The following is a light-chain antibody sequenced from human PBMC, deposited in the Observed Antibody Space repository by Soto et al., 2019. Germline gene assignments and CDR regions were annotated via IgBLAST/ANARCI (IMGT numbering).Light chain of an antibody. Sequence: DIQVTQSPSFLSASVGDRVTITCRDSQGISSYLAWYQQKPGKAPKLLIYAASTLQSGVPSRFSGSGSGTDFTLTISSLQPEDFATYYRQQLTSYPQTFGQGTKVEIK. CDR2: AAS. J-gene: IGKJ1*01. V-gene: IGKV1-9*01. CDR3: QQLTSYPQT. CDR1: QGISSY.